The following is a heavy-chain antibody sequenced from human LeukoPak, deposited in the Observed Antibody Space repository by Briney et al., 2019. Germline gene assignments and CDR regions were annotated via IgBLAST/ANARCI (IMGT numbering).Heavy chain of an antibody. CDR2: ISSSGSTI. CDR3: ASGVTIFGVVRFDY. D-gene: IGHD3-3*01. V-gene: IGHV3-48*03. Sequence: PGGSLRLSCAASGFTLSSYEMNWVRQAPGKGLEWVSYISSSGSTIYYADSVKGRFTISRYNAKNSLYLQMNSLRAEDTAVHYCASGVTIFGVVRFDYWGQGTLVTVSS. J-gene: IGHJ4*02. CDR1: GFTLSSYE.